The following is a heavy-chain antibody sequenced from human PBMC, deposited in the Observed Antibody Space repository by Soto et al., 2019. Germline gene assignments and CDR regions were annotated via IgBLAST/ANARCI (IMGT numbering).Heavy chain of an antibody. CDR1: GFTFSSYA. V-gene: IGHV3-23*01. CDR3: AQSGYSSGNYYYYGMDV. CDR2: ISGSGGST. D-gene: IGHD6-19*01. Sequence: GGSLRLSCAASGFTFSSYAMSWVRQAPGKGLEWVSAISGSGGSTYYADSVKGRFTISRDNSKNTLYLQMNSLRAEDTAVYYCAQSGYSSGNYYYYGMDVWGQGTTVTVSS. J-gene: IGHJ6*02.